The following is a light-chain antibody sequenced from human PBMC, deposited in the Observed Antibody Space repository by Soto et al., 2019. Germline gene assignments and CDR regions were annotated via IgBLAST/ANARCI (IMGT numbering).Light chain of an antibody. J-gene: IGLJ1*01. CDR1: SSDVGAYNF. V-gene: IGLV2-8*01. CDR3: SSHAGSIHFYV. CDR2: EVS. Sequence: QSVLTQPPSASGSPGQSVTISCTGTSSDVGAYNFVSWYQQHPGKAPKLTISEVSKRPSGVPDRFSGSKSGNTASLTVSGLQAEDEADYYCSSHAGSIHFYVFGTGTKVTVL.